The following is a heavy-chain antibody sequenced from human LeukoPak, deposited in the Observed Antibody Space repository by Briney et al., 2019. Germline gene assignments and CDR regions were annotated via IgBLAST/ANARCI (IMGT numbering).Heavy chain of an antibody. D-gene: IGHD2-8*01. V-gene: IGHV1-8*03. CDR3: ARVLFSGGLMVYATDY. CDR1: GYTFTGYY. J-gene: IGHJ4*02. Sequence: ASVKVSCKASGYTFTGYYMHWVRQAPGQGLEWMGWMNPNSGNTGYAQKFQGRVTITRNTSISTAYMELSSLRSDDTAVYYCARVLFSGGLMVYATDYWGQGTLVTVSS. CDR2: MNPNSGNT.